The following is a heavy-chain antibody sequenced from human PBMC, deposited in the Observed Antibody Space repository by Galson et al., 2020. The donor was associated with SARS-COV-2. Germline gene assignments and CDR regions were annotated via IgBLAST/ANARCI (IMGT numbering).Heavy chain of an antibody. Sequence: SETLSLTCTVSGGSISSGSYYWSWIRQPAGKGLEWIGRIYTSGSTNYNPSLKSRVTISVDTSKNQFSLKLGSVTAADTAVYYCAGGPAANYYYYMDVWGKGTTVTISS. CDR3: AGGPAANYYYYMDV. J-gene: IGHJ6*03. D-gene: IGHD2-2*01. V-gene: IGHV4-61*02. CDR2: IYTSGST. CDR1: GGSISSGSYY.